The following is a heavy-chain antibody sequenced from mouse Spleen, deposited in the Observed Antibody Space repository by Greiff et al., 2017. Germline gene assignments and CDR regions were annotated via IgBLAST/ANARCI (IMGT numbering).Heavy chain of an antibody. CDR2: ISSGSSTI. J-gene: IGHJ3*01. Sequence: EVMLVESGGGLVRPGGSLRLSCAASGFTFSDYGMHWVRQAPEKGLEWVAYISSGSSTIYYADTVKGRFSISRDNAKNTLFLQMTSLRSEDTAMYYCAGDGYYDFAYWGQGTLVTVSA. D-gene: IGHD2-3*01. CDR1: GFTFSDYG. V-gene: IGHV5-17*01. CDR3: AGDGYYDFAY.